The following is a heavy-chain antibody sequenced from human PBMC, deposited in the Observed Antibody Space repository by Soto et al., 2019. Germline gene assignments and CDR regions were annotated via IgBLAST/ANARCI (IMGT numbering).Heavy chain of an antibody. V-gene: IGHV3-7*01. CDR2: IKQDGSQE. Sequence: EVQLVESGGGLVQPGGSLRLSCATSGFTFSNYWMTWVRRAPGKGLEWVANIKQDGSQEYFVDSVKGRFTISRDNAKNSLYLQMNSLRVEDTAIYYCVKEIASAQWGQGALVTVSS. CDR3: VKEIASAQ. CDR1: GFTFSNYW. J-gene: IGHJ4*02. D-gene: IGHD6-25*01.